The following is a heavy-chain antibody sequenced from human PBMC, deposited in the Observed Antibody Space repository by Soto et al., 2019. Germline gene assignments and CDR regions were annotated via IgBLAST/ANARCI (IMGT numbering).Heavy chain of an antibody. Sequence: QLQLQESGSGLVKPSQTLSLTCAVSGGSISSSGYSWSWIRQPPGKGLEWIGYIYHSGSTYYNPFPKRRVTISVDRFKKQVSLEARSVTGADKAGYYCARAGGLGAGAGDYRGQGTLVTVSS. D-gene: IGHD6-19*01. CDR3: ARAGGLGAGAGDY. V-gene: IGHV4-30-2*01. CDR1: GGSISSSGYS. J-gene: IGHJ4*02. CDR2: IYHSGST.